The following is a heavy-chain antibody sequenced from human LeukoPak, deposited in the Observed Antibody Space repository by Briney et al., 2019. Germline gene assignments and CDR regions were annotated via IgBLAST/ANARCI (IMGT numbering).Heavy chain of an antibody. J-gene: IGHJ3*02. D-gene: IGHD1-26*01. Sequence: SQTLSLTCAISGDSVSSNSAARNWLRQSPSRGLEWLGRTYYRSKWYNDYEVSVKSRITINPDTSKNQFSLQLNSVTPEDTAAYYCASIMGATDAFDIWGQGTMVTVSS. V-gene: IGHV6-1*01. CDR1: GDSVSSNSAA. CDR2: TYYRSKWYN. CDR3: ASIMGATDAFDI.